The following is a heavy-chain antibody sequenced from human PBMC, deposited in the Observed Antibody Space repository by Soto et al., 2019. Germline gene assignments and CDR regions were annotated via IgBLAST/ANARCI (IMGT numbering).Heavy chain of an antibody. D-gene: IGHD3-22*01. Sequence: ASVKVSCKASGYTFTRYYMHWVRQAPGQGLEWMGIINPSGGSTSYAQKFQGRVTMTRDTSTSTVYMELSSLRSEDTAVYYCARVGSSGSRAAKAAFDIWGQGTMVTVSS. CDR3: ARVGSSGSRAAKAAFDI. J-gene: IGHJ3*02. CDR1: GYTFTRYY. CDR2: INPSGGST. V-gene: IGHV1-46*01.